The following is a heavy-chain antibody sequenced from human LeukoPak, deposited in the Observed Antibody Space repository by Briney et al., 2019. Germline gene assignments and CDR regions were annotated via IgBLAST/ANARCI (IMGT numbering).Heavy chain of an antibody. CDR2: ISGSGGNT. Sequence: GGSLRLSCAASGFSLSSYWMHWVRQAPGKGLEWVSVISGSGGNTYYADSVKGRFTISRDNSKNMVYLQMGSLRADDMAVYYCARGAQLTDYWGQGTLVTVSS. V-gene: IGHV3-23*01. CDR1: GFSLSSYW. J-gene: IGHJ4*02. CDR3: ARGAQLTDY. D-gene: IGHD6-13*01.